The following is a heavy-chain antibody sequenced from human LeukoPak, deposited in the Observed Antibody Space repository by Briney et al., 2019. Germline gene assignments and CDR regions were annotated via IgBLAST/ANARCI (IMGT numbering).Heavy chain of an antibody. CDR2: ISAYNGNT. CDR3: ARDLRGCSSTSCYDRYYYMDV. V-gene: IGHV1-18*01. Sequence: ASVKVSCKASGYTFTSYGISWVRQAPGQGLEWMGWISAYNGNTNYAQKLQGRVTMTTDTSTSTAYMELRSLRSDDTAVYYCARDLRGCSSTSCYDRYYYMDVWGKGTTVTVSS. D-gene: IGHD2-2*01. CDR1: GYTFTSYG. J-gene: IGHJ6*03.